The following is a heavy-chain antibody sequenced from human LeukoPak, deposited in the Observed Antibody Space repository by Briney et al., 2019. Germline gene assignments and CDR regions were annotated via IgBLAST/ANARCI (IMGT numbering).Heavy chain of an antibody. J-gene: IGHJ3*02. D-gene: IGHD3-22*01. CDR3: ARAIFYYDSSGYAPVAFDI. Sequence: GRSLRLSCAASGLTFRSYTMNWVRQTPGKGLEWVSYISSSGRTIYYADSVKGRFTISRDNAKNSLFLQMNSLRDEDTAVYYCARAIFYYDSSGYAPVAFDIWGQGTVVIVSS. V-gene: IGHV3-48*02. CDR1: GLTFRSYT. CDR2: ISSSGRTI.